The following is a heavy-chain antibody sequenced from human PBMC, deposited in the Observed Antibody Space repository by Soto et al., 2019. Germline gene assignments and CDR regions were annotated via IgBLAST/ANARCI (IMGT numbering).Heavy chain of an antibody. CDR1: GFTFSSYG. D-gene: IGHD3-10*01. CDR2: IWYDGSNK. Sequence: QVQLVESGGGVVQPGRSLRLSCAASGFTFSSYGMHWVRQAPGKGLEWVAVIWYDGSNKYYADSVKGRFTISRDNSKNTLYLQMTSLRAEDTAVYYCARGGTEYYGFDYFDYWGQGTLVTVSS. J-gene: IGHJ4*02. V-gene: IGHV3-33*01. CDR3: ARGGTEYYGFDYFDY.